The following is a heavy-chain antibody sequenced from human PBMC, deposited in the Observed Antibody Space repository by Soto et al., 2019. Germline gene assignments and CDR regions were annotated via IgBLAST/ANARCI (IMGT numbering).Heavy chain of an antibody. CDR3: ARDFEPIAAHHDAFDI. V-gene: IGHV1-69*19. D-gene: IGHD6-6*01. CDR2: IIPIFGTA. CDR1: GGTFSSYA. J-gene: IGHJ3*02. Sequence: QVQLVQSGAEVKKPGSSEKVSCKASGGTFSSYAFSWMRQAPGQGLECMGGIIPIFGTANYAQKFQGRVTITAVESTSTAYMELSSLRSEDTAVYYCARDFEPIAAHHDAFDIWGQGTMVTVSS.